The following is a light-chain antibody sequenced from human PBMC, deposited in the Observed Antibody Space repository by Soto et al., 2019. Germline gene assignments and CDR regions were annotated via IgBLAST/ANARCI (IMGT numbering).Light chain of an antibody. CDR3: FSYAGDSTWV. V-gene: IGLV1-40*01. Sequence: QSVLTQPPSVSGAPGQRVTISCTGSSSSLGAGHAVHWYQQLPGKAPRVMIFEVTKRPSGISNRFSGSKSGSTASLTISGLQAEDEADYFCFSYAGDSTWVFGGGTKLTVL. J-gene: IGLJ3*02. CDR1: SSSLGAGHA. CDR2: EVT.